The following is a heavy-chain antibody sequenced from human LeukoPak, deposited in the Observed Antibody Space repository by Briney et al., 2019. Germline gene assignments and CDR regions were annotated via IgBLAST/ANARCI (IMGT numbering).Heavy chain of an antibody. Sequence: GGSLRLSCAASGFTFSSYGMHWVRQAPGKGLEWVAVIWYDGSNKYYADSVKGRFTISRDNSKNTLYLQTNSLRAEDTAVYYCARDREWERVDYWGQGTLVTVSS. J-gene: IGHJ4*02. D-gene: IGHD1-26*01. CDR2: IWYDGSNK. CDR3: ARDREWERVDY. V-gene: IGHV3-33*01. CDR1: GFTFSSYG.